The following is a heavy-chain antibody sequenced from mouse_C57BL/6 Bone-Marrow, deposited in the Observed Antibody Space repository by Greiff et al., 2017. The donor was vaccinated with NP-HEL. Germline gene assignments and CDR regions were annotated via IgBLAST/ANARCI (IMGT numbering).Heavy chain of an antibody. CDR1: GYTFTDYY. V-gene: IGHV1-26*01. D-gene: IGHD1-1*01. CDR3: ARGGYYYGSRDY. Sequence: VQLQQSGPELVKPGASVKISCKASGYTFTDYYMNWVKQSHGKSLEWIGDINPNNGGTSYNQKFKGKATFTVDKSSSIAYMELRSLTSEDSAVYYCARGGYYYGSRDYWGQGTTLTVSS. CDR2: INPNNGGT. J-gene: IGHJ2*01.